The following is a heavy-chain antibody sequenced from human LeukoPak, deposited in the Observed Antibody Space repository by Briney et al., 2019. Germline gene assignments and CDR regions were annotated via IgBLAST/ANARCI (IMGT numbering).Heavy chain of an antibody. CDR3: AGGNWSPDMWYYFDY. J-gene: IGHJ4*02. V-gene: IGHV3-53*01. CDR1: GFTISSNY. D-gene: IGHD3-3*01. Sequence: GGSLRLSCAASGFTISSNYMTWVRQAPAKGLEWVSLIYSGGSTYYSDSVKGRFTISRDDSKNKLLLPMNSLRVDATAASYCAGGNWSPDMWYYFDYWGQGTLVTVSS. CDR2: IYSGGST.